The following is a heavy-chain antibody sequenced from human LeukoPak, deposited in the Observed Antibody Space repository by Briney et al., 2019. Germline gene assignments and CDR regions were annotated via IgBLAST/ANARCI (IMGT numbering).Heavy chain of an antibody. D-gene: IGHD6-19*01. CDR1: GGSISSYY. J-gene: IGHJ4*02. Sequence: PSETLSLTCTVSGGSISSYYWSWIRQPPGKGLEWIGEINHSGSTNYNPSLKSRVTISVDTSKNQFSLKLSSVTAADTAVYYCARDRSSGYWGQGTLVTVSS. CDR2: INHSGST. CDR3: ARDRSSGY. V-gene: IGHV4-34*01.